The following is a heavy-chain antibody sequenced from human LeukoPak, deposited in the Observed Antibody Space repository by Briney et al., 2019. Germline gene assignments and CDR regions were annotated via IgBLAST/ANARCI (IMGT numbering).Heavy chain of an antibody. CDR3: ARLPTDILTGYYNVGVGDYYYMDV. D-gene: IGHD3-9*01. CDR2: MSFDGNT. J-gene: IGHJ6*03. V-gene: IGHV4-39*01. CDR1: GGSISTSGYY. Sequence: SETLSLTCSVSGGSISTSGYYWGWIRQSPGKGLEWIVSMSFDGNTFYNPSLKSRVTISLDTSRNQFSLRLTSVTAADTAVYYCARLPTDILTGYYNVGVGDYYYMDVWGKGTTVTVSS.